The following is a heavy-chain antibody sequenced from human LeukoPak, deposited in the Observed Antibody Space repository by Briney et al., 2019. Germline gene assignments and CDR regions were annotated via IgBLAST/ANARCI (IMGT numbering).Heavy chain of an antibody. CDR2: IGSSGGYI. CDR3: ARDPTGIPDY. J-gene: IGHJ4*02. Sequence: GSLRLSCAASGFTFGSYNMNWVSQAPGKGLEWVSFIGSSGGYIYYADSVKGRFTISRDNAKNSLNLQMNSLRAEDTAVYYCARDPTGIPDYWGQGTLVTVSS. CDR1: GFTFGSYN. V-gene: IGHV3-21*01. D-gene: IGHD2-21*01.